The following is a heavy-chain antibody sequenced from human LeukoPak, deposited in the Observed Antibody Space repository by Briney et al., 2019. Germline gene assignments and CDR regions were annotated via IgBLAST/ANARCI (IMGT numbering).Heavy chain of an antibody. D-gene: IGHD6-19*01. CDR2: ISSSSSTI. V-gene: IGHV3-48*01. Sequence: GGSLRLSCAASGFTFSSYSMNWVRQAPGKGLEWVSYISSSSSTIYYADSVKGRFTISRDNAKNSLYLQMNSLRAEDTAVYYCVRERNSGWLARTYNFDCWGQGTLVTVSS. J-gene: IGHJ4*02. CDR1: GFTFSSYS. CDR3: VRERNSGWLARTYNFDC.